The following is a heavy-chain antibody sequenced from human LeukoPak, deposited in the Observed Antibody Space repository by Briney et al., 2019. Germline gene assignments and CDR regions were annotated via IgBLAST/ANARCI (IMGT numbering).Heavy chain of an antibody. V-gene: IGHV1-2*02. D-gene: IGHD6-13*01. CDR3: ARAAAAGTFYYYYYMDV. J-gene: IGHJ6*03. Sequence: ASVTVSCKASGYTFTGYYMHWVRQAPGQGLEWMGWINPNSGGTNYAQKFQGRVTMTRDTSISTAYMELSRLRSDDTAVYYCARAAAAGTFYYYYYMDVWGKGTTVTVSS. CDR2: INPNSGGT. CDR1: GYTFTGYY.